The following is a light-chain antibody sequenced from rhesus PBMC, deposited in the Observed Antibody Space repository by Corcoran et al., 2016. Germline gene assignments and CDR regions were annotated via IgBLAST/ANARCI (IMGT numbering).Light chain of an antibody. CDR2: YAS. CDR1: QGISTN. Sequence: DIQMTQSPSSLPASVGDTVTITCRASQGISTNLAWYQQKPGKVPKLLIYYASTLKSGVPSKFSGSGSGTDFTLPISSLQSEDFATYYCQQYSSSPYSFGQVTKVEIK. V-gene: IGKV1-22*01. J-gene: IGKJ2*01. CDR3: QQYSSSPYS.